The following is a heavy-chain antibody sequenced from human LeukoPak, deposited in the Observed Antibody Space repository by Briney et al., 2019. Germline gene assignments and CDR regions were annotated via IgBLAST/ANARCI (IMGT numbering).Heavy chain of an antibody. V-gene: IGHV1-18*01. Sequence: ASVKVSCKASGYTFTSYGISWVRQAPGQGLEWMGWISAYNGNTNYAQKLQGRVTMTTDTSTSTAYMELRSLRSDDTAVYYCARSQDDYGHYYFDYWGQGTLVTVSS. CDR1: GYTFTSYG. J-gene: IGHJ4*02. CDR2: ISAYNGNT. CDR3: ARSQDDYGHYYFDY. D-gene: IGHD4-17*01.